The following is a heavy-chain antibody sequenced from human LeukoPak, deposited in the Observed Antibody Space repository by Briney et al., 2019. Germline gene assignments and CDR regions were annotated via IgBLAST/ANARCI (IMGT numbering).Heavy chain of an antibody. J-gene: IGHJ4*02. CDR2: INAGNGNI. CDR3: ARWNYYDSTFDY. Sequence: ASVKVSCKTSGYTFTNYGMHWVRQAPGQRLEWMGWINAGNGNIKYSQKFQGRVTITRDTSASTAYMELSSLRSEDTAVYYCARWNYYDSTFDYWGQGTLVTVSS. D-gene: IGHD3-22*01. CDR1: GYTFTNYG. V-gene: IGHV1-3*01.